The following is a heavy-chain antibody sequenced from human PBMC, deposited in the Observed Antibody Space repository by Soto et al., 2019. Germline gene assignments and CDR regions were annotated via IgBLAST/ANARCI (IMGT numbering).Heavy chain of an antibody. D-gene: IGHD6-19*01. Sequence: SQTESLTYTVCGGSISSSSYYWGWIRQPPGKGLEWIGSIYYSGSTYYNPSLKSRVTISVDTSKNQFSLKLSSVTAADTAVYYCARHPSRAVAILTWFDPWGQGTLVTVSS. V-gene: IGHV4-39*01. CDR3: ARHPSRAVAILTWFDP. CDR1: GGSISSSSYY. J-gene: IGHJ5*02. CDR2: IYYSGST.